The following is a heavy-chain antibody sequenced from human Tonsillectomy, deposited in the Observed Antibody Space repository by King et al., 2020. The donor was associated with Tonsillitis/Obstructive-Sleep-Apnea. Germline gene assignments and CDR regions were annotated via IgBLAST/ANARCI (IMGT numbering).Heavy chain of an antibody. D-gene: IGHD3-9*01. CDR3: ARVSPDYDILTGYCARYIDY. J-gene: IGHJ4*02. CDR1: GYTFTSYA. CDR2: INAGNGNT. Sequence: QLVQSGAEVKKPGASVKVSCKASGYTFTSYAMHWVRQAPGQRLEWMGWINAGNGNTKYSQKFQGRVTITRDTSASTAYMELSSLRSEDTAVYYCARVSPDYDILTGYCARYIDYWGQGTLVTVSS. V-gene: IGHV1-3*01.